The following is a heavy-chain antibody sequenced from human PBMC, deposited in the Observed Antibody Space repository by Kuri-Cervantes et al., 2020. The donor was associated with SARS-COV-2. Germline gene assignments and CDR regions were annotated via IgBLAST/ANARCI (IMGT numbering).Heavy chain of an antibody. D-gene: IGHD4-17*01. V-gene: IGHV1-2*02. CDR3: ARDRGGTTVTTYNTFDY. Sequence: ASVQVSCKASGYTFTGYYMHWVRQAPGQGLEWMGWINPNSGGTNYAQKFQGRVTMTRDTSISTAYMELSRLRSDDTAVYYCARDRGGTTVTTYNTFDYWGQGTLVTVSS. CDR2: INPNSGGT. CDR1: GYTFTGYY. J-gene: IGHJ4*02.